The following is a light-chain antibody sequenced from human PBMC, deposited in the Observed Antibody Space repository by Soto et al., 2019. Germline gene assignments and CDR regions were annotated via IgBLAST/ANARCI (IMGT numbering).Light chain of an antibody. V-gene: IGKV3-11*01. CDR2: DAS. CDR3: QQRSNWPFLT. J-gene: IGKJ4*01. CDR1: QSVSSY. Sequence: EIVLTQSPATLSLSPGERATLSCRASQSVSSYLAWYQQKPGQAPRLLIYDASNRATGIPARFSGSGSGTDFTFTISSLEPEDFAVYYCQQRSNWPFLTFGGGTKAEIK.